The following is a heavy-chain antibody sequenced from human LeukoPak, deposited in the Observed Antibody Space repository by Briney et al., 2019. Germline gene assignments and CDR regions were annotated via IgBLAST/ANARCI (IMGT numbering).Heavy chain of an antibody. J-gene: IGHJ5*02. V-gene: IGHV4-39*07. D-gene: IGHD4-23*01. CDR1: GGSISSSSYY. Sequence: PSETLSLTCTVSGGSISSSSYYWGWIRQPPGKGLEWIGSIYHSGSTYYNPSLKSRVTISVDTSKNQFSLKLSSVTAADTAVYYCARDRHGVNSGFDPWGQGTLVTVSS. CDR3: ARDRHGVNSGFDP. CDR2: IYHSGST.